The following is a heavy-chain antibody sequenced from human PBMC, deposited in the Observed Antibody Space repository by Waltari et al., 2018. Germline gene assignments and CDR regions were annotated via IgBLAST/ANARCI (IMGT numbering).Heavy chain of an antibody. Sequence: QVQLQQWGAGLLKPSETLSLTCAVYGGSLRTYFWSWIRQPPGKGLEGIGEINHGGSTNYNPALKSRVTISVDTSKNQFSLKLRSVTAADTAVYYCARGYSNGYGPGDYWGQGTLVTVSS. V-gene: IGHV4-34*01. D-gene: IGHD5-18*01. CDR3: ARGYSNGYGPGDY. CDR1: GGSLRTYF. CDR2: INHGGST. J-gene: IGHJ4*02.